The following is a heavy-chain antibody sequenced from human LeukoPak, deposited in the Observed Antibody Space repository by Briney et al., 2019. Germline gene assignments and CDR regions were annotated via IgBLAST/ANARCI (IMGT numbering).Heavy chain of an antibody. J-gene: IGHJ4*01. CDR1: GFIFSSYW. D-gene: IGHD4-17*01. CDR2: IKQDGSEK. Sequence: GGSLRLSCAASGFIFSSYWRSWVRQAPGKGLEWVANIKQDGSEKYYVDSVKGRFSISRDNAKNSLYLQMNGLRAEDTAVYYCAREEYGDHLWWWGQGTPVTVSS. V-gene: IGHV3-7*01. CDR3: AREEYGDHLWW.